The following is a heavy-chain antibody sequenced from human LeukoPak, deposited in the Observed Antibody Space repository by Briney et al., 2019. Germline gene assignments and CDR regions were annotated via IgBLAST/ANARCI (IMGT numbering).Heavy chain of an antibody. CDR3: ARGPWFGELLY. Sequence: PGGPLRLSCAASGFTFSSYSMNWVRQAPGKGLEWVSYISSSSSTIYYADSVKGRFTISRDNAKNSLYLQMNSLRAEDTAVYYCARGPWFGELLYWGQGTLVTVSS. V-gene: IGHV3-48*01. CDR2: ISSSSSTI. CDR1: GFTFSSYS. J-gene: IGHJ4*02. D-gene: IGHD3-10*01.